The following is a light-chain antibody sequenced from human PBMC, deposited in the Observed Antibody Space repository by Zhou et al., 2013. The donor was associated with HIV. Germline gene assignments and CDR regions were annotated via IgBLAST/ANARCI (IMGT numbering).Light chain of an antibody. CDR3: QQLNGYPLFT. Sequence: DVHMTQSPSTLSAFVGDRVTITCRASESISSWLAWYQQKPGKVPKLLIYKASTLESGVPSRFSGSESGTEFTLTISSLQPEDFATYYCQQLNGYPLFTFGPGTKVDIK. CDR1: ESISSW. CDR2: KAS. J-gene: IGKJ3*01. V-gene: IGKV1-5*03.